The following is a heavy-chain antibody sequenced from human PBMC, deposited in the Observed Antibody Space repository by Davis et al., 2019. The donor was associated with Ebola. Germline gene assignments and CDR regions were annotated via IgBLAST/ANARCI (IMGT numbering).Heavy chain of an antibody. CDR1: GFSLRTSGMR. D-gene: IGHD2-2*01. Sequence: SGPTLVKPTQTLTLTCTFSGFSLRTSGMRVSWIRQPPGKALEWLARIDWDDDKFYSTSLKTRLTISKDTSKSQVVLTMTNMDPVDTATYYCARDRWVPAAKNYYYYYGMDVWGQGTTVTVSS. J-gene: IGHJ6*02. CDR2: IDWDDDK. V-gene: IGHV2-70*04. CDR3: ARDRWVPAAKNYYYYYGMDV.